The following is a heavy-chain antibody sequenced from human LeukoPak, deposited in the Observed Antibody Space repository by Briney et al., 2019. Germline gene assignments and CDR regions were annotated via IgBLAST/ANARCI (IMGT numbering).Heavy chain of an antibody. CDR2: IYPTDSNT. V-gene: IGHV5-51*01. CDR1: GYTFTNFW. D-gene: IGHD3-9*01. J-gene: IGHJ6*02. CDR3: ARHGLRYFDWLTSSYYFAMDV. Sequence: PGESLKISCKGAGYTFTNFWIGWLRQVPGKGLEWMGIIYPTDSNTRHSPSFQGQVTISVDMSINTAYLQWSSLKASDSAMYYCARHGLRYFDWLTSSYYFAMDVWGQGTTVTVSS.